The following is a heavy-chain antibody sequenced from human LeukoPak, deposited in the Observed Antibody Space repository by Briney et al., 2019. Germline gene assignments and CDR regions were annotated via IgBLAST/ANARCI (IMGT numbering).Heavy chain of an antibody. CDR1: GGSVSSGSYY. Sequence: SETLSLTCTVSGGSVSSGSYYWSWIRQPPGKGLEWIGYIYYSGSTNYNPSLKSRVTISVDTSKNQFSLKLSSVTAADTAVYYCAREGLLYDYWGQGTLVTVSS. CDR2: IYYSGST. J-gene: IGHJ4*02. V-gene: IGHV4-61*01. CDR3: AREGLLYDY. D-gene: IGHD4-11*01.